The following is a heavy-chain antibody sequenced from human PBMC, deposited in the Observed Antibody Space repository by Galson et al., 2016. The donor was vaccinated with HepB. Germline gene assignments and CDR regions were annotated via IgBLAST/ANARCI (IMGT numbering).Heavy chain of an antibody. CDR2: ISGDGNIT. Sequence: SLRLSCAASGFTFSSYWMHWVRHAPGEGLVWVSRISGDGNITTYADSVKGRFTVSRDNSKNTLYLHLNSLRAEDTAVYFCVKGLYGSGSSGDYWGQGALVTVSS. CDR1: GFTFSSYW. CDR3: VKGLYGSGSSGDY. J-gene: IGHJ4*02. V-gene: IGHV3-74*01. D-gene: IGHD3-10*01.